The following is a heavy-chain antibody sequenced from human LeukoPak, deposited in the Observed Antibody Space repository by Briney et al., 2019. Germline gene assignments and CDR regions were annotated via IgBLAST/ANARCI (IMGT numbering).Heavy chain of an antibody. V-gene: IGHV1-2*02. CDR3: ARVSYGGTSPSPGGY. CDR2: INHSSGGT. Sequence: GASVKVSCKASEYTFTKYYMDGVGQARGQGREWMGWINHSSGGTNYVQKFQGRVTMTRDRSIRTAYMELRRMTYDETACYYCARVSYGGTSPSPGGYWGQGTLVTVSS. CDR1: EYTFTKYY. J-gene: IGHJ4*02. D-gene: IGHD4-23*01.